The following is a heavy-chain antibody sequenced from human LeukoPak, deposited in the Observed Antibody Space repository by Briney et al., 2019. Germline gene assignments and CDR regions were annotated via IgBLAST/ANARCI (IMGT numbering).Heavy chain of an antibody. CDR3: ARVVRAVAAKVGLHMDV. CDR1: GDSISSGGYY. V-gene: IGHV4-31*03. J-gene: IGHJ6*03. Sequence: PSETLSLTCTVSGDSISSGGYYWSWIRQHPGKGLEWIGYIYYSGSTYYNPSLKSRVTISVDTSKNQFSLKLSSVTAADTAVYYCARVVRAVAAKVGLHMDVWGKGTTVTVSS. CDR2: IYYSGST. D-gene: IGHD2-15*01.